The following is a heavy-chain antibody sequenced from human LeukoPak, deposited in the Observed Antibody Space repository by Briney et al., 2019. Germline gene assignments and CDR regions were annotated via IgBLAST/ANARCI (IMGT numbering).Heavy chain of an antibody. V-gene: IGHV4-61*02. CDR2: IYTSGST. CDR1: GGSISSGSYY. D-gene: IGHD5-18*01. J-gene: IGHJ4*02. CDR3: ARPVDTAMGPFDY. Sequence: PSQTLSLTCTVSGGSISSGSYYWSWIRQPAGKGLEWIGRIYTSGSTNYNPSLKSRVTISVDTSKNQFSLKLSSVTAADTAVYYCARPVDTAMGPFDYWGQGTLVTVSS.